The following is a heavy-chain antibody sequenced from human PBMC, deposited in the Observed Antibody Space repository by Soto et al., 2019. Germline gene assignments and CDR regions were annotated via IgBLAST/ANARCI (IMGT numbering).Heavy chain of an antibody. CDR3: TGDPPTGSPGIDY. CDR1: GFTFSSAW. V-gene: IGHV3-15*07. CDR2: IKSKVDGGTT. J-gene: IGHJ4*02. D-gene: IGHD2-15*01. Sequence: PGGSLRLSCAASGFTFSSAWMNWVRQTPGKGLEWVGRIKSKVDGGTTDYAAPVKGRFSISRDDSQNTLYLQMNSLKTEGTAVYFCTGDPPTGSPGIDYWGQGTLVTVSS.